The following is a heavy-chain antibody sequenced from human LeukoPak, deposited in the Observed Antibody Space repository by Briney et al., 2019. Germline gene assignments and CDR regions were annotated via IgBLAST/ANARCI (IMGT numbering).Heavy chain of an antibody. Sequence: GGSLRLSCAASGFTFSSYAMSWVRQAPGKGLEWVSAISGSGGNTYYADSVKGRFTISRDNSKNTLYLQMKSLRAEDTAVYYCARDCSGSHVQLCGMDVWGQGTTVTVSS. D-gene: IGHD1-26*01. CDR2: ISGSGGNT. CDR3: ARDCSGSHVQLCGMDV. V-gene: IGHV3-23*01. CDR1: GFTFSSYA. J-gene: IGHJ6*02.